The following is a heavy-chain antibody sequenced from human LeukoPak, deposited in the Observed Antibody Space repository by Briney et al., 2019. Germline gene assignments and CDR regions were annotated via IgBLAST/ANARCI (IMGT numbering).Heavy chain of an antibody. CDR3: VRVRHGDYFDY. CDR2: IRYDGSIK. Sequence: PGGSLRLSCAASGFTFSSYGMHWVRQAPGKGLEWVTFIRYDGSIKYYADSVKGRFTISRDSSKNTLYLQMTSLKTEDTAVYYCVRVRHGDYFDYWGQGTLVTVSS. J-gene: IGHJ4*02. V-gene: IGHV3-30*02. CDR1: GFTFSSYG. D-gene: IGHD4-17*01.